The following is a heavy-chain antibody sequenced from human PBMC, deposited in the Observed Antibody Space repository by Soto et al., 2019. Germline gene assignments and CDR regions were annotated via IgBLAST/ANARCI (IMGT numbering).Heavy chain of an antibody. V-gene: IGHV3-33*01. Sequence: QVQLVESGGGVVQPGRSLRLSCAASGFTFSRYGMHWVRQAPGKGRGWVAVTGYDGSNKDYADSVKGRFTISRDNSKNTLYLQMNSLRAEDTAVYYCAREMGSGSYYQLDYWGQGTLVTVSS. J-gene: IGHJ4*02. D-gene: IGHD3-10*01. CDR2: TGYDGSNK. CDR1: GFTFSRYG. CDR3: AREMGSGSYYQLDY.